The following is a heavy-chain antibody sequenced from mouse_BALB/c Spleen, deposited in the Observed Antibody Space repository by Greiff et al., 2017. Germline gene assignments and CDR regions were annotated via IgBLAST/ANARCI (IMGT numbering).Heavy chain of an antibody. D-gene: IGHD2-14*01. CDR2: ISDGGSYT. CDR1: GFTFSDYY. CDR3: ARVNRYWYFDV. J-gene: IGHJ1*01. V-gene: IGHV5-4*02. Sequence: EVKVVESGGGLVKPGGSLKLSCAASGFTFSDYYMYWVRQTPEKRLEWVATISDGGSYTYYPDSVKGRFTISRDNAKNNLYLQMSSLKSEDTAMYYCARVNRYWYFDVWGAGTTVTVSS.